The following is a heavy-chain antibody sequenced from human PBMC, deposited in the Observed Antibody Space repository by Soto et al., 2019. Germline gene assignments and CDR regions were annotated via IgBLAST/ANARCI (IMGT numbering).Heavy chain of an antibody. CDR3: ARGPPAYCGGDCYLTDY. D-gene: IGHD2-21*02. V-gene: IGHV4-31*03. CDR1: GGSISSGGYY. CDR2: IYYSGST. J-gene: IGHJ4*02. Sequence: QVQLQESGPGLVKPSQTLSLTCTVSGGSISSGGYYWSWIRQHPGKGLEWIGYIYYSGSTYYNPSLKSRVTISVDTSKNQFSLKLSSVTAADTAVYYCARGPPAYCGGDCYLTDYWGQGTLVTVSS.